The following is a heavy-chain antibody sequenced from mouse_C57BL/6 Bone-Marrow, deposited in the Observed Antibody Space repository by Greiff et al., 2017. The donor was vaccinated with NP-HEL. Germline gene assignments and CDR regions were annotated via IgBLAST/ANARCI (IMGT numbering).Heavy chain of an antibody. Sequence: VQLQQSGPELVKPGASVKISCKASGYTFTDYYMNWVKQSHGKSLEWIGDINPNNGGTSYNQKFKGKATLTVDKSSSTAYMELRSLTSEDSAVYYCASGVPFDYWGQGTTLTVSS. CDR2: INPNNGGT. CDR3: ASGVPFDY. J-gene: IGHJ2*01. V-gene: IGHV1-26*01. CDR1: GYTFTDYY.